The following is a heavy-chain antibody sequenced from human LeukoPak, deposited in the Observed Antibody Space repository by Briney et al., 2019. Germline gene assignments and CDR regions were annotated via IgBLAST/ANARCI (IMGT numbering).Heavy chain of an antibody. Sequence: PSETLSLTCTVSGDSISRGAYYWSWIRQHPGKGLEWIGYIYYSGSTNYNPSLKSRVTISVDTSKNQFSLKLSSVTAADTAVYYCARHVWLQPFDYWGQGTLVTVSS. CDR1: GDSISRGAYY. CDR3: ARHVWLQPFDY. D-gene: IGHD3-9*01. CDR2: IYYSGST. V-gene: IGHV4-61*08. J-gene: IGHJ4*02.